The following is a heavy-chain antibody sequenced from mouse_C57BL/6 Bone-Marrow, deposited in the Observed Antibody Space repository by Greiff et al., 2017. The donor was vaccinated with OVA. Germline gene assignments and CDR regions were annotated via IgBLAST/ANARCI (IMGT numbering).Heavy chain of an antibody. CDR3: ARVLRGYFDY. V-gene: IGHV1-69*01. Sequence: QVQLQQPGAELVMPGASVKLSCKASGYTFTSYWMHWVKQRPGQGLEWIGEIDPSDSYTNYNQKFKGKSTLTVDKSSSTAYMQLSSLTSEDSAVYYCARVLRGYFDYWGQGTTLTVSS. D-gene: IGHD1-1*01. J-gene: IGHJ2*01. CDR2: IDPSDSYT. CDR1: GYTFTSYW.